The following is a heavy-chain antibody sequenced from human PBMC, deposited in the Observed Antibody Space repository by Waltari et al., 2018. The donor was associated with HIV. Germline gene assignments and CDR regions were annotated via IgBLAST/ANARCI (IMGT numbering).Heavy chain of an antibody. V-gene: IGHV4-39*01. CDR1: GGSVSDYTDW. CDR3: ARNGVRATEWGYLDY. Sequence: QLQLQESGPGLVRPSETLSLTCSVSGGSVSDYTDWWGRTRQPLGQGPAWVGGTRHGGGLSYNPSLVWRVSISVATSKTRLSLRLHSVTAADTAVYYSARNGVRATEWGYLDYWGQGILVTVSS. J-gene: IGHJ4*02. CDR2: TRHGGGL. D-gene: IGHD1-26*01.